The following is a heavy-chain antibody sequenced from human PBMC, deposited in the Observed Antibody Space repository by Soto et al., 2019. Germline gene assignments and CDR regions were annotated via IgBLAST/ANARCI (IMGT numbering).Heavy chain of an antibody. CDR2: MSHSGGT. Sequence: QVQLQQWGAGLLKPSETLSLTCAVYGGSVSGANYYWSWIRQPPGKGLAWIGEMSHSGGTHFNPSLKSRVSISVDTSRNQFSLKMSSVTAADTALYYCARVERGTATTVVDAFDIWGPGTMVTVSS. D-gene: IGHD1-1*01. J-gene: IGHJ3*02. CDR3: ARVERGTATTVVDAFDI. CDR1: GGSVSGANYY. V-gene: IGHV4-34*01.